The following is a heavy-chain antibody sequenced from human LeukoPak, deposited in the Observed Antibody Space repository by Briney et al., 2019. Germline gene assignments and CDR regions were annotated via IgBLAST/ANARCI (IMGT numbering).Heavy chain of an antibody. V-gene: IGHV1-2*02. Sequence: ASVKVSCKASGYTFTTYAMNWVRQAPGQGLEWMGWINPKSGDANYAQKFQGRVTMTWDTSISTAYMELSRLSSDDTAVYYCAREYILTGYYGDYWGQGTLVTVSS. J-gene: IGHJ4*02. CDR2: INPKSGDA. CDR1: GYTFTTYA. D-gene: IGHD3-9*01. CDR3: AREYILTGYYGDY.